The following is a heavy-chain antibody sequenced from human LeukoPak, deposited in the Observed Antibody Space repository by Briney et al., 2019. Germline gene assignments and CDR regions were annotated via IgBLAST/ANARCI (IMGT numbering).Heavy chain of an antibody. CDR3: ARGPVGATYYFDY. D-gene: IGHD1-26*01. CDR1: GGSISSGDYY. V-gene: IGHV4-30-4*08. Sequence: PSETLSLTRTVPGGSISSGDYYWRWIRQPPGKGLEWIGYIYYSGSTYYNPSLKSRVTISVDTSKNQFSLKLSSVTAADTAVYYCARGPVGATYYFDYWGQGTLVTVSS. J-gene: IGHJ4*02. CDR2: IYYSGST.